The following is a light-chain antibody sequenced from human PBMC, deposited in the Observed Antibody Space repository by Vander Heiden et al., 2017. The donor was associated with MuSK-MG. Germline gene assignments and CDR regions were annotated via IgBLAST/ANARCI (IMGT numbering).Light chain of an antibody. J-gene: IGLJ1*01. Sequence: YVLTPPPSVSVAPGKTARITCGGNNIGSKSVHWYQQKPGQAPVLVIYYDSDRPSGIPERFSGSNSGNTATLTISRVEAGDEADYYCQVWDSSSDHPYVFGTGTKVTVL. CDR2: YDS. CDR3: QVWDSSSDHPYV. V-gene: IGLV3-21*04. CDR1: NIGSKS.